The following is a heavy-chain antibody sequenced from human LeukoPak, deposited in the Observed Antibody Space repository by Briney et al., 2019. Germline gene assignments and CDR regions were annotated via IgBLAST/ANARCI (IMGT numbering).Heavy chain of an antibody. CDR2: IHYSGSP. CDR3: ARHSNWNGGVDWFDP. D-gene: IGHD1-20*01. Sequence: SETLSLTCTVSGDSISSYYWSWIRQPPGKGLEWIGYIHYSGSPNYNPSLKSRLTISIDTSKNQFSLKLNSVTAADTAVYYCARHSNWNGGVDWFDPWGQGTQVTVSS. J-gene: IGHJ5*02. CDR1: GDSISSYY. V-gene: IGHV4-59*08.